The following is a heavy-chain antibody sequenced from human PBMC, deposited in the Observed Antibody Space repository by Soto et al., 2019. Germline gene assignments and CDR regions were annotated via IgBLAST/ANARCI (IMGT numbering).Heavy chain of an antibody. CDR1: GYTFTGYY. J-gene: IGHJ4*02. Sequence: ASVKVSCKASGYTFTGYYMHWVRQAPGQGLEWMGWINPNSGGTNYAQKFQGWVTMTRDTSISTAYMELSRLRSDDTAVYYCARAFSVSAGPIYLFDYWRKRTLVIVSS. D-gene: IGHD3-3*01. CDR2: INPNSGGT. V-gene: IGHV1-2*04. CDR3: ARAFSVSAGPIYLFDY.